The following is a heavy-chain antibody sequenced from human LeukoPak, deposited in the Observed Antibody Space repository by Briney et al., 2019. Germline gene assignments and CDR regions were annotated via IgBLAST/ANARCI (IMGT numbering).Heavy chain of an antibody. V-gene: IGHV2-26*01. D-gene: IGHD3-10*01. J-gene: IGHJ5*02. Sequence: SGPTLVNPTETLTLTCTVSGFSLSDARMGVSWIRQPPVKALEWLAHIFSNDEKSYSTSLKSRLTISKDTSKSQVVLTMTNMDPVDTATYYCARIRGLGVNWFDPWGQGTLVTVSS. CDR1: GFSLSDARMG. CDR3: ARIRGLGVNWFDP. CDR2: IFSNDEK.